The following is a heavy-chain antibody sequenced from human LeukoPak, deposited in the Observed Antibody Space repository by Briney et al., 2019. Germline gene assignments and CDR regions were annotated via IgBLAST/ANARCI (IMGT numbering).Heavy chain of an antibody. CDR3: ARGPRTGYCSGGSCYYYYGMDV. CDR1: GFTFSSYE. Sequence: GGSLRLSCAASGFTFSSYEMNWVRQAPGKELEWVSYISSSGSTIYYADSVKGRFTISRDNAKNSLYLQMNSLRAEDTAVYYCARGPRTGYCSGGSCYYYYGMDVWGKGTTVTVSS. J-gene: IGHJ6*04. CDR2: ISSSGSTI. D-gene: IGHD2-15*01. V-gene: IGHV3-48*03.